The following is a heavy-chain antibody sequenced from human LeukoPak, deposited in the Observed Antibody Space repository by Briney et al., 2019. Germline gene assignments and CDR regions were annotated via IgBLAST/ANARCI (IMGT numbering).Heavy chain of an antibody. CDR1: GFRFDDYA. CDR3: AKDTSDGLSHGTYYYDGSGRDF. Sequence: PVGSLRLSRAASGFRFDDYAMHWVRQAPGKGLEWVSLIPGNGGRTYYGDSVKGRFTISRDNSKNSLYLQMNSLRTEDTAFYYCAKDTSDGLSHGTYYYDGSGRDFRGQGTLVTVSS. V-gene: IGHV3-43*02. J-gene: IGHJ4*02. CDR2: IPGNGGRT. D-gene: IGHD3-22*01.